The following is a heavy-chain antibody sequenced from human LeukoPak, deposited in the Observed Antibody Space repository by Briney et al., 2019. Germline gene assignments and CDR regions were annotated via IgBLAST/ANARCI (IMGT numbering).Heavy chain of an antibody. CDR1: GGSISSYY. Sequence: SETLSLTCTVSGGSISSYYWSWIRQPPGKGLEWIGYIYYSGSTNYNPSLKSRVTISVDTSKNQSSLKLSSVTAAGTAVYYCASVNDYGDPLPRYMDVWGKGTAVTVSS. J-gene: IGHJ6*03. CDR3: ASVNDYGDPLPRYMDV. V-gene: IGHV4-59*12. D-gene: IGHD4-17*01. CDR2: IYYSGST.